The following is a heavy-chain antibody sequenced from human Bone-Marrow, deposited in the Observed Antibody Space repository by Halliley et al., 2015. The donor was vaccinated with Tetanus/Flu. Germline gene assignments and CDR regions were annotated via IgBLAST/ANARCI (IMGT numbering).Heavy chain of an antibody. CDR2: IIPGIGTA. V-gene: IGHV1-69*01. CDR1: GGDFSRFA. Sequence: QVQLVQSGAEVKKPGSSVKVSCKASGGDFSRFAISWVRQAPGQGLEWMGGIIPGIGTANYAQKFQARVTITADESTTTAYMELSSLRSEDTAVYYCSRGQDYGDYVTEYWGQGTLVTVSS. CDR3: SRGQDYGDYVTEY. D-gene: IGHD4-17*01. J-gene: IGHJ4*02.